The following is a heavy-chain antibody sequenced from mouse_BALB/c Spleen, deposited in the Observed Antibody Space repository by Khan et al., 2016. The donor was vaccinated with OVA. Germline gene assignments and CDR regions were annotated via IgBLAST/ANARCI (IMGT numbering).Heavy chain of an antibody. CDR2: ITYSGST. D-gene: IGHD3-3*01. Sequence: EVQLQESGPGLVKPSQSLSLTCTVTGYSITSDYAWNWIRQFPGNKLEWMGYITYSGSTSYIPSLKSRISITRDTSKNQFFLPLTYVTPEYTATYYCARGRAYWGQGTLVTVSA. CDR3: ARGRAY. J-gene: IGHJ3*01. V-gene: IGHV3-2*02. CDR1: GYSITSDYA.